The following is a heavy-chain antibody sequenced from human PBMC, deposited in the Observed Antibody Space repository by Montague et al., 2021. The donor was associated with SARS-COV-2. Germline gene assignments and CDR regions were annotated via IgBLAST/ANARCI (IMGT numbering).Heavy chain of an antibody. D-gene: IGHD3-22*01. CDR1: GGSISSYY. Sequence: SETLSLTCTASGGSISSYYWSWIRQPPGKGLEWIGDIYYSGSTNYNPSLKSRVTISVDTSKNQFSLKLSSVTTADTAVYYCARAHWGNHDSIGWGFDPWGQGTLVTVSS. J-gene: IGHJ5*02. CDR3: ARAHWGNHDSIGWGFDP. CDR2: IYYSGST. V-gene: IGHV4-59*01.